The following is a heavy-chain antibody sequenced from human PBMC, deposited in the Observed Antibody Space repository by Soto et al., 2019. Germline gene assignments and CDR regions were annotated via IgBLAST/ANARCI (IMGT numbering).Heavy chain of an antibody. J-gene: IGHJ6*02. D-gene: IGHD6-13*01. CDR3: ARLEFGIAAAVSPQTPGGMDV. CDR1: GYSFTSYW. V-gene: IGHV5-51*01. Sequence: GESLKISCKGSGYSFTSYWIGWVRQMPGKGLEWMGIIYPGDSDTRYSPSFQGQVTISADKSISTAYLQWSSLKASDTAMYYCARLEFGIAAAVSPQTPGGMDVWGQGTTVTVSS. CDR2: IYPGDSDT.